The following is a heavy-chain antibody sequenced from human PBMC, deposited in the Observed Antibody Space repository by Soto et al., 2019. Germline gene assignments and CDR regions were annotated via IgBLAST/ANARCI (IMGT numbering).Heavy chain of an antibody. J-gene: IGHJ6*02. CDR3: AREDTYYDILTGYDSGKYGMDV. CDR2: ISYDGSNK. CDR1: GFTFSSYA. D-gene: IGHD3-9*01. V-gene: IGHV3-30-3*01. Sequence: GRSLRLCCAASGFTFSSYAMHWALQAPGKGLEWVSVISYDGSNKYYADSVKGRFTISRDNSKNTLYLQMNSLRAEDRAVYYCAREDTYYDILTGYDSGKYGMDVSCQGTTVTGSS.